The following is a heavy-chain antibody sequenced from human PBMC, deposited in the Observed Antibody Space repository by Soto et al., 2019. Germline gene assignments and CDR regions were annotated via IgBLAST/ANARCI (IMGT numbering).Heavy chain of an antibody. Sequence: PSQTLSLTCAISGDSVPSNSAAWNWIRQSPSRGLEWLGRTYYRSKWYNDYAVSVKSRITINPDTSKNQFSLQLNSVTPEDTAVYYCARWVAARPDYYYGMDVWGQGTTVTVSS. CDR3: ARWVAARPDYYYGMDV. V-gene: IGHV6-1*01. D-gene: IGHD6-6*01. CDR2: TYYRSKWYN. J-gene: IGHJ6*02. CDR1: GDSVPSNSAA.